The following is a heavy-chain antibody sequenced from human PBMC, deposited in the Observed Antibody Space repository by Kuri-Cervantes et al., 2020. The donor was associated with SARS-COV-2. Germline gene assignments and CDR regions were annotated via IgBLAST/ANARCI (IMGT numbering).Heavy chain of an antibody. V-gene: IGHV1-69*05. D-gene: IGHD3-3*01. CDR2: IIPLFRSA. CDR3: ARSEAARVLRFLEWFVLRAFDI. J-gene: IGHJ3*02. Sequence: SVKVSCKPSGGTFNSYGINWVRQAPGQGLEWMGGIIPLFRSANYAQKFQGRVTITTDESTSTAYMELSSLRSEDTAVYYCARSEAARVLRFLEWFVLRAFDIWGQGTMVT. CDR1: GGTFNSYG.